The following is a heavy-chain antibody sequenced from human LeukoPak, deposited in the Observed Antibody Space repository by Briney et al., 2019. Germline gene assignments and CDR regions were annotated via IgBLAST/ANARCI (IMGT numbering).Heavy chain of an antibody. D-gene: IGHD6-6*01. CDR2: ISAYNGNT. V-gene: IGHV1-18*01. Sequence: ASVKVSCKASGYTFTSYGISWVRQAPGQGLEWMGWISAYNGNTNYAQKLQGRVTMTTDTSTSTAYMELRSLRSDDTAVYYCARVSYYSCSSHLDYWGQGTLVTVSS. CDR3: ARVSYYSCSSHLDY. CDR1: GYTFTSYG. J-gene: IGHJ4*02.